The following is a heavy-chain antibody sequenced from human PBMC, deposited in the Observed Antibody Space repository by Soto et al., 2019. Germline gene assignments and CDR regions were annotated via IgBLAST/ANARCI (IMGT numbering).Heavy chain of an antibody. D-gene: IGHD2-2*02. J-gene: IGHJ6*02. CDR1: GCTFSTYS. CDR3: AREYTAWPLAYGLDV. V-gene: IGHV3-21*01. Sequence: GGSLRLSCVGSGCTFSTYSINWFRQAPGKGLEWVSSISSRSDIYYADSVKGRFTISRDNAKNSVSLQMNSLRAEDTAVYYCAREYTAWPLAYGLDVWGQGTTVTVSS. CDR2: ISSRSDI.